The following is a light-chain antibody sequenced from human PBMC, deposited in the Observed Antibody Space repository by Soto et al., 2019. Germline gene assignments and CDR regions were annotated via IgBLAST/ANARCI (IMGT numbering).Light chain of an antibody. Sequence: EIVLTQSPGTLSLSPGERATLSCRASQSVSSYLAWYQQTPGQPPRLLIYDASNRATGIPARFSGSGSGTDFTLTISSLEPEDFAVYYCQQRINWPISFGQGTRLEMK. CDR1: QSVSSY. CDR3: QQRINWPIS. J-gene: IGKJ5*01. V-gene: IGKV3-11*01. CDR2: DAS.